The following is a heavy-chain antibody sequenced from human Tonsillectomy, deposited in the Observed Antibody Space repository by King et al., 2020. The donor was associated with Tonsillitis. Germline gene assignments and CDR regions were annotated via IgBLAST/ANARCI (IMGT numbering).Heavy chain of an antibody. J-gene: IGHJ3*02. CDR2: IYTSGST. Sequence: QLQESGPGLVKPSQTLSLTCTVSGGSLSSGRHYWTWIRQPAGKGLEWIGRIYTSGSTNYNPSLQSRVTLSVDTSKNQFSLKLSSVTAADTAVYYCARDQVDCSGTSCYTGAFDIWGLGTIVTVSS. CDR3: ARDQVDCSGTSCYTGAFDI. D-gene: IGHD2-2*02. CDR1: GGSLSSGRHY. V-gene: IGHV4-61*02.